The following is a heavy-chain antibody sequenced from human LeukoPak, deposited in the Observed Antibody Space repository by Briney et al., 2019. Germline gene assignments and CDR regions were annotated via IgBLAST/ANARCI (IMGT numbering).Heavy chain of an antibody. J-gene: IGHJ6*02. Sequence: GGSLRLSCAASGFTFSSYWMNWARQATGKGLEWVASINHNGNENYYVDSVKGRFTISRDNAKNSLYLQMSNLRAEDTAVYFCARGGGLGVWGQGATVTVSS. V-gene: IGHV3-7*03. D-gene: IGHD3-16*01. CDR1: GFTFSSYW. CDR3: ARGGGLGV. CDR2: INHNGNEN.